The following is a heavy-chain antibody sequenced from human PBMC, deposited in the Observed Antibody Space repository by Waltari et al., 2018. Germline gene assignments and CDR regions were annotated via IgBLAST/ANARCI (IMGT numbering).Heavy chain of an antibody. V-gene: IGHV4-59*11. CDR3: TRDEVTGTYSEV. CDR1: GDSINSHY. CDR2: IYFGGDT. Sequence: QVQLRESGPGVVKPSETLSLTCTVSGDSINSHYWSWIRQPPGKGLEWIGYIYFGGDTDYNPSLKSRATISLGRSRKTFSLKLTSLTAADTAVYYCTRDEVTGTYSEVWGPGILVTVSS. D-gene: IGHD2-21*01. J-gene: IGHJ4*02.